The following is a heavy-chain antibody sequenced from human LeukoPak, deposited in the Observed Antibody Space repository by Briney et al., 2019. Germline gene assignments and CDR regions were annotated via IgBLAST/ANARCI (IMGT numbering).Heavy chain of an antibody. CDR2: IYHSGST. D-gene: IGHD6-13*01. CDR1: GGSISSSNW. V-gene: IGHV4-4*02. Sequence: PSGTLSLTCAVSGGSISSSNWWSWVRQPPGKGLEWIGEIYHSGSTNYNPSLKSRVTISVDKSKNQFSLKLSSVTAADTAVYYCARLNPISMAAAGPGIDYWGQGTLVTVSS. CDR3: ARLNPISMAAAGPGIDY. J-gene: IGHJ4*02.